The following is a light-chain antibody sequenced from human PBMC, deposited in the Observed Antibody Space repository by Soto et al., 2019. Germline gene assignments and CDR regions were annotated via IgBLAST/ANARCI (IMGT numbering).Light chain of an antibody. J-gene: IGKJ5*01. V-gene: IGKV3-20*01. Sequence: EIVLTQSPGTLSLSPGERATLSCRASQSVSSSYLAWYQQKPGQAPRLLIYGVSSRATGIPDRFSGSGSGADFTLTISRLEPEDFAVYYCQHYVTLPPITFGQGTRLEIK. CDR1: QSVSSSY. CDR3: QHYVTLPPIT. CDR2: GVS.